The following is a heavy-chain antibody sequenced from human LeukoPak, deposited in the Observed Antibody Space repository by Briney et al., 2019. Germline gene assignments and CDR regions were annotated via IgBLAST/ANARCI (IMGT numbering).Heavy chain of an antibody. CDR1: GYTFTSYY. D-gene: IGHD4-11*01. V-gene: IGHV1-46*01. J-gene: IGHJ4*02. CDR3: ARVRYSNYAFDY. Sequence: GASVKVSCRASGYTFTSYYMHWVRQAPGQGLEWMGIINPSGGSTSYAQKFQGRVTMTRDTSTSTVYMELSSLRSEDTAVYYCARVRYSNYAFDYWGQGTLVTVSS. CDR2: INPSGGST.